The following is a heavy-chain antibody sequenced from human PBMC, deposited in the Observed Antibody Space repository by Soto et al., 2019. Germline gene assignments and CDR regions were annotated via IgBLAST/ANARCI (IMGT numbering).Heavy chain of an antibody. CDR3: AGPGGFLDWPDLYYYYGMDV. J-gene: IGHJ6*02. V-gene: IGHV4-39*01. D-gene: IGHD3-3*01. Sequence: SETLSLTCTVSGGCISSSSYYWGWIRQPPGKGLEWIGSIYYSGSPYYNPSLKSRVTISVDTSKNQFSLKLSPVTAADTAVYYCAGPGGFLDWPDLYYYYGMDVWGQGTTVTVSS. CDR1: GGCISSSSYY. CDR2: IYYSGSP.